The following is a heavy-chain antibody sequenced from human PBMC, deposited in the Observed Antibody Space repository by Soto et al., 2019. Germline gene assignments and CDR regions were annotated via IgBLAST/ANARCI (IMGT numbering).Heavy chain of an antibody. J-gene: IGHJ4*02. V-gene: IGHV4-38-2*02. CDR1: GYSISSGYY. Sequence: SETLSLTCTASGYSISSGYYWGWLRQNPGAGLEWLGSVFHSGNTCYNASLRSRLTISVDTSKNQISLKLSSLTDTDTAIYCSARFSNPRYYCDYWGQGTLVTVSS. D-gene: IGHD4-4*01. CDR3: ARFSNPRYYCDY. CDR2: VFHSGNT.